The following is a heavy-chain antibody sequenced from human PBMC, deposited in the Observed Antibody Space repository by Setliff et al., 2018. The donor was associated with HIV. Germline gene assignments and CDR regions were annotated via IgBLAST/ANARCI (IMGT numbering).Heavy chain of an antibody. CDR3: AKRATATAPFDY. CDR1: GFTFSSYW. V-gene: IGHV3-74*01. J-gene: IGHJ4*02. CDR2: MNTDGSST. D-gene: IGHD2-15*01. Sequence: GGSLRLSCAASGFTFSSYWMHWVRQAPGKGLVWVFGMNTDGSSTRYADSVKGRFTISRDNSRTTMYLQMNSLRAEDTAVYYCAKRATATAPFDYWGQGTLVTVSS.